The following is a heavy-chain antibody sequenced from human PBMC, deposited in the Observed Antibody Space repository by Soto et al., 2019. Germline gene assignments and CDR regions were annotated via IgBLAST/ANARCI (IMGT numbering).Heavy chain of an antibody. V-gene: IGHV1-69*13. CDR1: GGTFSSYA. Sequence: SVKVSCKASGGTFSSYAISWVRQAPGQGLEWMGGIIPIFGTANYAQKFQGRVTITADESTGTAYMELSSLRSEDTAVYYCASSYCISTSCPNWFDPWGQGTLVTVSS. D-gene: IGHD2-2*01. J-gene: IGHJ5*02. CDR2: IIPIFGTA. CDR3: ASSYCISTSCPNWFDP.